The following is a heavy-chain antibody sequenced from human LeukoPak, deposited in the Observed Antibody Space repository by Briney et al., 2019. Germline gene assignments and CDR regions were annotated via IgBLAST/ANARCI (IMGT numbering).Heavy chain of an antibody. CDR2: ISSSSSTI. V-gene: IGHV3-48*04. J-gene: IGHJ3*02. CDR1: GFTFSSYS. D-gene: IGHD3-22*01. Sequence: GGSLRLSCAASGFTFSSYSMNWVRQAPGKGLEWVSYISSSSSTIYYADSVKGRFTISRDNAKNSLYLQMNRLRAEDTAVYYCTRDIPLDRDYDYYDSSGRGLDIWGQGTIVTVSS. CDR3: TRDIPLDRDYDYYDSSGRGLDI.